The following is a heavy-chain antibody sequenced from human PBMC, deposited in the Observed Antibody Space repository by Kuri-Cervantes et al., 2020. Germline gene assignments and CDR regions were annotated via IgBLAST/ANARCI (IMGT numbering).Heavy chain of an antibody. Sequence: ESLKISCAPSGFTFNGFWMSWVRLAPGKGLEWLAHVNQDGSEKYYAGSVKGRFTISRDNAKNSLFLQKTSLRDEDTAIYYCARAGVAVAATLWDWGQGTLVTVSS. CDR3: ARAGVAVAATLWD. CDR2: VNQDGSEK. CDR1: GFTFNGFW. J-gene: IGHJ4*02. V-gene: IGHV3-7*01. D-gene: IGHD6-19*01.